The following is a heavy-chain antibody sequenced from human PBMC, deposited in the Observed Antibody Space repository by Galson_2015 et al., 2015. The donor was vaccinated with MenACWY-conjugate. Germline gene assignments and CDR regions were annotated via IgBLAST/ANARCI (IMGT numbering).Heavy chain of an antibody. CDR3: AKRDGSWPDTFDF. CDR2: ISPDDSNT. CDR1: GYSFTNYW. J-gene: IGHJ3*01. V-gene: IGHV5-51*01. D-gene: IGHD6-13*01. Sequence: QSGAEVKKPGESLKISCKGSGYSFTNYWIGWVRQMPGKGLEWMGLISPDDSNTRYSPAFQGQVTISADRSISTAYLQWNTLQASDTAIYYCAKRDGSWPDTFDFWGQGTMVTVSS.